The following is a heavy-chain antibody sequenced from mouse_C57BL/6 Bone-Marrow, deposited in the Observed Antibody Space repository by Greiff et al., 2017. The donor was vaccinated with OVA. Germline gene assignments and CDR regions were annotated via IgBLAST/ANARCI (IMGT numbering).Heavy chain of an antibody. J-gene: IGHJ2*01. CDR3: AREGGFDD. V-gene: IGHV1-54*01. CDR1: GYAFTNYL. CDR2: INPGSGGT. Sequence: VQLQQSGAELVRPGTSVKVSCKASGYAFTNYLIEWVKQRPGQGLEWIGVINPGSGGTNYNEKFKGKATLTADKSSSTAYMQLSSLTSEDSAVYFCAREGGFDDWGQGTTLTVSS.